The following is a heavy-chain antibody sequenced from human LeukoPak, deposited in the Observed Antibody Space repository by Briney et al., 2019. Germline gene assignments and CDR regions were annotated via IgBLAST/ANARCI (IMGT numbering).Heavy chain of an antibody. V-gene: IGHV3-9*03. CDR1: GFTFDDYA. CDR3: AKGLVGSSIAVFFDY. D-gene: IGHD6-6*01. Sequence: GGSLRLSCAASGFTFDDYAMHWVRQAPGKGLEWVSGISWNSGSIGYADSVKGRFTISRDNAKNSLYLQMNSLRGEDMALYYCAKGLVGSSIAVFFDYWGQGILVTVSS. CDR2: ISWNSGSI. J-gene: IGHJ4*02.